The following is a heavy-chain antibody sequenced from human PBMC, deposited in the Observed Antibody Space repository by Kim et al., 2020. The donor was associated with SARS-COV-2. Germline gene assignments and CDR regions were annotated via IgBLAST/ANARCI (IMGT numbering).Heavy chain of an antibody. J-gene: IGHJ3*02. CDR2: IYYSGST. CDR1: GGSFSSSSYY. D-gene: IGHD3-3*01. CDR3: ARQRSRITIFGVVINDAFDI. V-gene: IGHV4-39*01. Sequence: SETLSLTCTVSGGSFSSSSYYWGWIRQPPGKGLEWIGSIYYSGSTYYNPSLKSRVTISVDTSKNQFSLKLSSVTAADTAVYYCARQRSRITIFGVVINDAFDIWGQGTMVTVSS.